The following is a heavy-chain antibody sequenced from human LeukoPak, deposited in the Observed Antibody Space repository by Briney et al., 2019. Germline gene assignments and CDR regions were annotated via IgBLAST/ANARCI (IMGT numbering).Heavy chain of an antibody. CDR2: ISGRGGSI. J-gene: IGHJ4*02. D-gene: IGHD4-17*01. CDR1: GFTFSRYA. Sequence: GGSLRLSCAASGFTFSRYAMSCVRQAPGKGLECVSDISGRGGSIYSADSVKGRFPISRDNSKNTLYAQMNSRRAENTAVYYCAKGTATVTTWFDYWGQGTLVTVSS. CDR3: AKGTATVTTWFDY. V-gene: IGHV3-23*01.